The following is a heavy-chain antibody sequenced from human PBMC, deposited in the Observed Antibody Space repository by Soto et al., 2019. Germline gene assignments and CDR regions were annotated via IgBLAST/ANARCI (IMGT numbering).Heavy chain of an antibody. Sequence: QLQLQESGPGLVKPSETLSLTCTVSGVSISSSSYYWGWFGQPPWKGLEWIGTIYYGGSSYSNPSLKSRVTTSLDTSKNQFSLTLTSVTDADTAVYSCARHGSYWGQGTLVTVSS. CDR3: ARHGSY. CDR2: IYYGGSS. V-gene: IGHV4-39*01. J-gene: IGHJ4*02. CDR1: GVSISSSSYY.